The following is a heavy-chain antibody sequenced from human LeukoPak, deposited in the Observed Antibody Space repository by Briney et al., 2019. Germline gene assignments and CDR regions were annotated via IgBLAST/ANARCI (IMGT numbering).Heavy chain of an antibody. Sequence: SQTRSLTCTVSAGSIGRYYWSWIRQPPGEGLEWVGYIYYSGSTNYNRSLKSRVTISVDTSKTQFSLKLSSVTAADTAVYYCARDRHGSGSAHSFDPWGQGTLVTVSS. D-gene: IGHD3-10*01. CDR3: ARDRHGSGSAHSFDP. CDR1: AGSIGRYY. V-gene: IGHV4-59*01. J-gene: IGHJ5*02. CDR2: IYYSGST.